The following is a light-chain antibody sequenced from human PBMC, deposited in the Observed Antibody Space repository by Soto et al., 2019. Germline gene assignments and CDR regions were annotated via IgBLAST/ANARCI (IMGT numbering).Light chain of an antibody. V-gene: IGKV3-20*01. J-gene: IGKJ1*01. CDR2: GAS. CDR3: QQYDNSLWT. Sequence: EIVLTQSPGTLSLSPGERATLSCRASQTVSSVHLAWYQHKPGQAPRLLIYGASRRATGIPDRFSGSGSGTDFTLTISRLEPEDFAVYYCQQYDNSLWTFGQGTKVEI. CDR1: QTVSSVH.